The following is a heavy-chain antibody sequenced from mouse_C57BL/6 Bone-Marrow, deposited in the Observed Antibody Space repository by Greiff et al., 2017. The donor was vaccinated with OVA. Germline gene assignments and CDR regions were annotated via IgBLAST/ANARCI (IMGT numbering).Heavy chain of an antibody. J-gene: IGHJ1*03. Sequence: DVMLVESGGGLVQPGGSLKLSCAASGFTFSDYGMAWVRQAPRKGPEWVAFISNLAYSIYYADTVTGRFTISRENAKNTLYLEMSSLRSEDTAMYYCARRRNWDWYFDVWGTGTTVTVSS. CDR2: ISNLAYSI. CDR3: ARRRNWDWYFDV. D-gene: IGHD4-1*01. V-gene: IGHV5-15*04. CDR1: GFTFSDYG.